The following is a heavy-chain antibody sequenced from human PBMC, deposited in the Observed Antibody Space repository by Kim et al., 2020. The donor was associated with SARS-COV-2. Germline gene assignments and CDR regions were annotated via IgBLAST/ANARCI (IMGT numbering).Heavy chain of an antibody. D-gene: IGHD2-15*01. CDR3: ASIGAASDCGMD. V-gene: IGHV3-11*06. Sequence: GGSLRLSCAASGFTFSSYYMRWIRQAPGKGLEWVSYINSGGSNTNSADSVKGRFTITEDNAKNSLYMQMIRLRAKDAALYASASIGAASDCGMD. J-gene: IGHJ6*01. CDR2: INSGGSNT. CDR1: GFTFSSYY.